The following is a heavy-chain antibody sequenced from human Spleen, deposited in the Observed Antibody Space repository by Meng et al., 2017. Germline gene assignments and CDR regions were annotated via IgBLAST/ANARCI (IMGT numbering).Heavy chain of an antibody. CDR2: ISHSGST. Sequence: GPLQQGGAGLLMPSQTLSLTCDVYGWSFSGYSWSWIRQPPGKGLEWIGEISHSGSTNYSPSLKNRVTISLDTSKNQFSLNLRSVTAADTAVYYCARLWTVTSYSADWFDPWGQGTLVTVSS. CDR1: GWSFSGYS. J-gene: IGHJ5*02. CDR3: ARLWTVTSYSADWFDP. D-gene: IGHD4-17*01. V-gene: IGHV4-34*01.